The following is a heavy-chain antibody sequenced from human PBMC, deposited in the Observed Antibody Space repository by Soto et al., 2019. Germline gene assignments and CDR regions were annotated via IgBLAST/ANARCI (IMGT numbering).Heavy chain of an antibody. CDR2: INPDNGNT. Sequence: ASVKVSCKASGYTFTRYTMNWVRQAPGQRLEWMGWINPDNGNTKSSQKFQDRVIITRDTSASTAYMDLSSLRSEDTAVYYCARGIATGQLDSWGLGTLVTVSS. V-gene: IGHV1-3*01. D-gene: IGHD2-15*01. CDR1: GYTFTRYT. CDR3: ARGIATGQLDS. J-gene: IGHJ5*01.